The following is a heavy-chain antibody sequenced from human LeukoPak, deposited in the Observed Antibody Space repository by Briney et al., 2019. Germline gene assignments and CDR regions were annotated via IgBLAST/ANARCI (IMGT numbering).Heavy chain of an antibody. J-gene: IGHJ4*02. V-gene: IGHV3-23*01. CDR1: GFTSTNYA. CDR2: LIGSSGST. CDR3: AKGAYDYIEIGYFDS. D-gene: IGHD5-12*01. Sequence: GGSLRLSCAASGFTSTNYAMNWVRQAPGKGLEWVSVLIGSSGSTDYADSVKGRFTISRDNSKNPVFLQMNSLRAEDTATYYCAKGAYDYIEIGYFDSWGQGTLVTVSS.